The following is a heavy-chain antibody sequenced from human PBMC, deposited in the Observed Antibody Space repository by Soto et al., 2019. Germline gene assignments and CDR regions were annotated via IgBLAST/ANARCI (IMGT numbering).Heavy chain of an antibody. J-gene: IGHJ4*02. V-gene: IGHV3-7*01. CDR3: ATYYSGTPPYFDF. CDR2: INQDGSEK. Sequence: PGGSLRLSCAASGFTFSDYYMSWIRKAPGKGLEWVANINQDGSEKYYVDSVKGRFTISRDNAKNSLYLQMYSLRAEDTALYYCATYYSGTPPYFDFWGQGTLVTVSS. D-gene: IGHD1-1*01. CDR1: GFTFSDYY.